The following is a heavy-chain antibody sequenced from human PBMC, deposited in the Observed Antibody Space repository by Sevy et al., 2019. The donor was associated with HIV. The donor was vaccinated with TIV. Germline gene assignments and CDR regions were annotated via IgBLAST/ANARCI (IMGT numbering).Heavy chain of an antibody. V-gene: IGHV3-53*01. D-gene: IGHD4-4*01. CDR1: GFTVSSNY. CDR2: IYSGGST. CDR3: ASSTVTLYYCDY. J-gene: IGHJ4*02. Sequence: GGSLRLSCAASGFTVSSNYMSWVRQAPGKGLEWVSVIYSGGSTYYADSVKGRFTISRDNSKNTLYLQMNSLRAEDTAVYYCASSTVTLYYCDYWGQGTLVTVSS.